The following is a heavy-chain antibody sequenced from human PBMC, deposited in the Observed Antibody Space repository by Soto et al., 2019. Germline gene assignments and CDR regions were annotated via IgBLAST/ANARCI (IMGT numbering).Heavy chain of an antibody. CDR1: GGSVSSGSYY. CDR2: IYYSGST. J-gene: IGHJ6*02. CDR3: ARDTRDYYYYYGMDV. V-gene: IGHV4-61*01. Sequence: SETLSLTCTVSGGSVSSGSYYWSWIRRPPGKGLEWIGYIYYSGSTNYNPSLKSRVTISVDTSKNQFSLKLSSVTAADTAVYYCARDTRDYYYYYGMDVWGQGTTVTVSS.